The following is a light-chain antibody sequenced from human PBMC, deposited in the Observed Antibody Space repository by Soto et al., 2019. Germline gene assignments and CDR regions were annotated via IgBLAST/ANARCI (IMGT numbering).Light chain of an antibody. CDR3: QQYGSSPLFT. CDR1: QSVSSSY. CDR2: GES. V-gene: IGKV3-20*01. Sequence: EIVLTQSPGTLSLSPGERATLSCRASQSVSSSYLAWYQQKPGQAPRLLIYGESSRATGIPDRFSGSGSGTDCTLTVTRLEPEDFAVYYCQQYGSSPLFTFGQGTRLEIK. J-gene: IGKJ5*01.